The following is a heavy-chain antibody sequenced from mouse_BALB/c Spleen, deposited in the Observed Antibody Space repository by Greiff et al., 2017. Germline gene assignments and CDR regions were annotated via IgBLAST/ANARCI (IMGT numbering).Heavy chain of an antibody. V-gene: IGHV3-6*02. CDR1: GYSITSGYY. Sequence: DVQLQESGPGLVKPSQSLSLTCSVTGYSITSGYYWNWIRQFPGNKLEWMGYISYDGSNNYNPSLKNRISITRDTSKNQFFLKLNSVTTEDTATYYCAGYYGYRAWFAYWGQGTTLTVSS. J-gene: IGHJ2*01. D-gene: IGHD2-2*01. CDR3: AGYYGYRAWFAY. CDR2: ISYDGSN.